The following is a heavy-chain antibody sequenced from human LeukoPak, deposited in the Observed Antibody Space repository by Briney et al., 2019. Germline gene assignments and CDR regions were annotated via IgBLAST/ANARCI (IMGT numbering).Heavy chain of an antibody. CDR3: AASYDGKTAPYDL. J-gene: IGHJ5*02. V-gene: IGHV4-4*08. CDR2: MCPSGRT. Sequence: SETLSLTCTVSNDSISSYCCSWVRQPPGKGLEWIGFMCPSGRTDYNPSLKSRVTMSIDTSKNQLSMELRFLTAADTAVYYCAASYDGKTAPYDLWGHGTLVTVSS. CDR1: NDSISSYC. D-gene: IGHD4-23*01.